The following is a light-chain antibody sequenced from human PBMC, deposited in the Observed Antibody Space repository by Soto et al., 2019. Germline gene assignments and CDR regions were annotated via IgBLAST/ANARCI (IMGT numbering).Light chain of an antibody. CDR3: HQRYNWPRVT. V-gene: IGKV3-11*01. Sequence: EILLTQSPGTLSLSRGERVTLSCRASQSVSNSLAWYQQKPGQPPRLLIYDVSNRATGIPARFSGSGSGTDFTLTITSLEPEDFAVYFCHQRYNWPRVTFGQGTRLGIK. CDR2: DVS. J-gene: IGKJ5*01. CDR1: QSVSNS.